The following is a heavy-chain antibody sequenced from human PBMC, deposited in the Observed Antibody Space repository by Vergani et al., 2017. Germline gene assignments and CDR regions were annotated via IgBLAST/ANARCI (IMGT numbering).Heavy chain of an antibody. Sequence: EVQLLESGGGLVQPGGSLRLSCAASGFTFSSYAMSWVRQAPGKGLEWVSAISGSGGSTYYADSVKGRFTISRDKSKNTLYLQMNSLRAEDTAVYYCAREGAGRAIVVEPDAFDIWGQGTMVTVSS. V-gene: IGHV3-23*01. CDR1: GFTFSSYA. D-gene: IGHD3-22*01. J-gene: IGHJ3*02. CDR2: ISGSGGST. CDR3: AREGAGRAIVVEPDAFDI.